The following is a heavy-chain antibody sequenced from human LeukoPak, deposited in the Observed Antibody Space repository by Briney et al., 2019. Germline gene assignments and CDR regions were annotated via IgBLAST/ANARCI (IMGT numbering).Heavy chain of an antibody. CDR1: GYSISSGYY. CDR3: ARQHTAWFVDY. Sequence: TSETLSLTCAVSGYSISSGYYWGWIRQPPGKGLEWIGSIYHSGSTYYNPSLKSRVTISVDTSKNQFSLKLSSVTAADTAVYYCARQHTAWFVDYWGQGILVTVSS. D-gene: IGHD3-10*01. V-gene: IGHV4-38-2*01. CDR2: IYHSGST. J-gene: IGHJ4*02.